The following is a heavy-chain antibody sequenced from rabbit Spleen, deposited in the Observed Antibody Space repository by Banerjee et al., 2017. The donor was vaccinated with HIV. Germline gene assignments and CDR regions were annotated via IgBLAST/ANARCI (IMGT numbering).Heavy chain of an antibody. Sequence: QEQLVESGGGLVKPEGSLTLSCTASGFSFSNKAVMCWVRQAPGKGLEWIACINAVTGNAVYSSWSKGRFSFIKTSSTTVTLQMTSLTGADTATYFCSRDFSGVIGWNFDFWGPGTLVTVS. D-gene: IGHD1-1*01. CDR1: GFSFSNKAV. J-gene: IGHJ6*01. V-gene: IGHV1S45*01. CDR2: INAVTGNA. CDR3: SRDFSGVIGWNFDF.